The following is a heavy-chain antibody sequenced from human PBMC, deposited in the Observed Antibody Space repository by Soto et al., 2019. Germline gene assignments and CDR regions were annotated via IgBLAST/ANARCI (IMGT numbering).Heavy chain of an antibody. D-gene: IGHD6-6*01. J-gene: IGHJ6*02. CDR3: AKVRGSSFLYYYYGMDV. CDR1: GFTFSSYA. CDR2: ISGSGGST. V-gene: IGHV3-23*01. Sequence: PGGSLRLSCVASGFTFSSYAMSWVRQAPGKGLEWVSAISGSGGSTYYADSVKGRFTISRDNSKNTLYLQMNSLRAEDTAVYYCAKVRGSSFLYYYYGMDVWGQGTTVTVSS.